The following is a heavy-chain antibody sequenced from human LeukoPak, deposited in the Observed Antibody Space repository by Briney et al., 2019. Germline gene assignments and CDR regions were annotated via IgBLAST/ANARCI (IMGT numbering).Heavy chain of an antibody. CDR2: IWYDGSHT. D-gene: IGHD1-26*01. V-gene: IGHV3-33*01. Sequence: GGSLRLSCAASGFTFSNYGMHWVRQAPGKGLEWVALIWYDGSHTYYADSVRGRFTISSDDSKNTLYLQMNSLRVENTAVYSCARGLSGSYGGDYWGQGTLVTVSS. J-gene: IGHJ4*02. CDR3: ARGLSGSYGGDY. CDR1: GFTFSNYG.